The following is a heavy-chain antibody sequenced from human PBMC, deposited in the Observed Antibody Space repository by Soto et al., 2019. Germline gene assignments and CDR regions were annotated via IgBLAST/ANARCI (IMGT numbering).Heavy chain of an antibody. CDR1: GGSFSSGGYY. J-gene: IGHJ4*02. V-gene: IGHV4-31*03. CDR2: IYYSGST. CDR3: ARATSFSGHHGY. D-gene: IGHD2-8*02. Sequence: QLQLQESGPGLVKPSQTLSLACTVSGGSFSSGGYYWSWIRQLPGQGLEWIGYIYYSGSTYYNPSLNSRFTISLDTSKNQFSLKLSSVTAADTAVYYCARATSFSGHHGYWGQGTLGTVSS.